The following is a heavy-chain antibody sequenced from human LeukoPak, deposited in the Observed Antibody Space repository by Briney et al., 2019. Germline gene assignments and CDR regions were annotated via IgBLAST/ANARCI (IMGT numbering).Heavy chain of an antibody. CDR3: ARDLGNGYFYFDY. Sequence: PGGSLRLSCAASGFTFSGYGMHWVRQAPGKGLEWVAVIWYDASNTDYVDSVKGRFTISRDNSKNTLFLQMNSLRAEDTAVYYCARDLGNGYFYFDYWGQGTLVTVSS. J-gene: IGHJ4*02. CDR1: GFTFSGYG. D-gene: IGHD3-22*01. V-gene: IGHV3-33*01. CDR2: IWYDASNT.